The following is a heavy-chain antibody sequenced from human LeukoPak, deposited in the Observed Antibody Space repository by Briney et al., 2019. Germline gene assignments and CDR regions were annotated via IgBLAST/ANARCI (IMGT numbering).Heavy chain of an antibody. D-gene: IGHD3-3*01. CDR2: ISYDGSNK. CDR1: GFTFSGYA. J-gene: IGHJ4*02. Sequence: GGSLRLSCAASGFTFSGYAMHWVRQAPGKGLEWVAVISYDGSNKYYADSVKGRFTISRDNSKNTLYLQMNSLGAEDTAVYYCASEIIFGSFDYWGQGTLVTVSS. V-gene: IGHV3-30*04. CDR3: ASEIIFGSFDY.